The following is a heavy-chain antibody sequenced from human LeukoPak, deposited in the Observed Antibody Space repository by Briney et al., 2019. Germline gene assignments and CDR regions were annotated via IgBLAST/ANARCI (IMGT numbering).Heavy chain of an antibody. J-gene: IGHJ4*02. CDR3: ARGYYDILTGYYSPFFDY. CDR2: INHSGST. Sequence: SETLSLTCAVYCGSFSGYYWSWIRQPPGKGLEWIGEINHSGSTNYNPSLKSRVTISVDTSKNQFSLKLSSVTAADTAVYYCARGYYDILTGYYSPFFDYWGQGTLVTVSS. CDR1: CGSFSGYY. V-gene: IGHV4-34*01. D-gene: IGHD3-9*01.